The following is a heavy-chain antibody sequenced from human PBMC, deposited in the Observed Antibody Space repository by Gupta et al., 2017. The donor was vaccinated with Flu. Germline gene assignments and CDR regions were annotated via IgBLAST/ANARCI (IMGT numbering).Heavy chain of an antibody. J-gene: IGHJ2*01. CDR2: INHSGST. Sequence: QVQLQESGPGLVKPSETLSLTCTVPGGSISSYYWSWIRQPPGKGLEWIGFINHSGSTNYNPSLKSRVTISVDTSKNQFSLKLTSVTAADTAVYYCARVTVVTAIVRYFDLWGRGTLVTVSS. CDR1: GGSISSYY. D-gene: IGHD2-21*02. V-gene: IGHV4-59*01. CDR3: ARVTVVTAIVRYFDL.